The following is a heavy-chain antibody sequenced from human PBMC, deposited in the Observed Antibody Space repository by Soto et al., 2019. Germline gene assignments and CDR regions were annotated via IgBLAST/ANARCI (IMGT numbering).Heavy chain of an antibody. D-gene: IGHD1-26*01. CDR2: IDPADSST. J-gene: IGHJ6*02. CDR3: ARLEKWYYNYYGLDV. Sequence: GESLKISCQGSGYSFTTYWISWVRQMPGKGLEWMGKIDPADSSTNYSPSFQGHITISVDRSINTAHLQFSSLKAADTAVYYCARLEKWYYNYYGLDVWGQGTMVTVS. CDR1: GYSFTTYW. V-gene: IGHV5-10-1*01.